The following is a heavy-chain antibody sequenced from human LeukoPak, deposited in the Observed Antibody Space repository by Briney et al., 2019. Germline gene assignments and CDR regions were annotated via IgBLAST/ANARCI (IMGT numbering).Heavy chain of an antibody. CDR1: GFTFTTYR. J-gene: IGHJ4*02. CDR2: IRHDGSEK. Sequence: GGSLRLSCAASGFTFTTYRMGWVRQAPRKGLQWVATIRHDGSEKYYVDSVKGRFTISRDNTKNSLYLEMSNLRAEDTAVYYCARGDPFDYWGQGTLVTVSS. V-gene: IGHV3-7*03. CDR3: ARGDPFDY.